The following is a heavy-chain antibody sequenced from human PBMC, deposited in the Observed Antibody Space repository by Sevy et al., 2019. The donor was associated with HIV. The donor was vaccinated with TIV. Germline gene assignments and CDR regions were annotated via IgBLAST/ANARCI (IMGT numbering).Heavy chain of an antibody. J-gene: IGHJ6*02. CDR3: ARAMGV. Sequence: GGSLRLSCVVAGISISSHWMNWVRQSPGKGLEWVANINQDGSEIYYVGSVKGRFTISRDNARNSGYLQMHSLSVVDSGVYYCARAMGVWGQGTTVTVSS. V-gene: IGHV3-7*01. CDR1: GISISSHW. CDR2: INQDGSEI.